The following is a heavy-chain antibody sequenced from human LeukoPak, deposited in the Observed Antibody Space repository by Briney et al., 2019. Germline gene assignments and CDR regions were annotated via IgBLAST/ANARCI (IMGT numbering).Heavy chain of an antibody. CDR1: GFTFSSYA. CDR2: ISYDGSNK. V-gene: IGHV3-30*04. D-gene: IGHD3-9*01. Sequence: GGSLRLSCAASGFTFSSYAMHWVRQAPGKGLEGVAVISYDGSNKYYADAVKGRFTISRDNSKNPLYLKMNSLRAEDTAVYYCARGRNYFDWLLRIWGQGTMVTVSS. CDR3: ARGRNYFDWLLRI. J-gene: IGHJ3*02.